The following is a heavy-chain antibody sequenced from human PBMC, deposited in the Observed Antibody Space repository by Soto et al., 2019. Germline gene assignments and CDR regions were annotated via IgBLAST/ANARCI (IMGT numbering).Heavy chain of an antibody. CDR1: GFTFSSYA. CDR2: ISYDGSNK. Sequence: PGGSLRLSCAASGFTFSSYAMHWVRQAPGKGLEWVAVISYDGSNKYYADSVKGRFTISRDNSKNTLYLQMNSLRAEDTAVYFCARDYSSSWYFPWFDPWGQGTLVTVSS. CDR3: ARDYSSSWYFPWFDP. D-gene: IGHD6-13*01. J-gene: IGHJ5*02. V-gene: IGHV3-30-3*01.